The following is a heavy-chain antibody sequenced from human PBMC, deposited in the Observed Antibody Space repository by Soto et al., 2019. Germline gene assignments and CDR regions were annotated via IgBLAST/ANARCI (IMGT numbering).Heavy chain of an antibody. V-gene: IGHV4-4*02. CDR3: ATLPPRIVVVMTDLPT. CDR1: DAAMGNTGG. Sequence: SETLSLPCCVSDAAMGNTGGRRSISHTPGKRLEWIGQIYHTGTTSYNPSLKNRVTISLDKSNNQFSLRLTSMTAADTAVYYCATLPPRIVVVMTDLPTWGQGTLVTVSS. J-gene: IGHJ5*02. D-gene: IGHD2-15*01. CDR2: IYHTGTT.